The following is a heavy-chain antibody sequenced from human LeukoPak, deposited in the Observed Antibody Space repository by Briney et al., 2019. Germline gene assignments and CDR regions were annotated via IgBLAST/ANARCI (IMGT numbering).Heavy chain of an antibody. V-gene: IGHV4-4*07. D-gene: IGHD6-13*01. CDR2: IYTSGST. CDR3: ARFSSRYLVDY. CDR1: GGSISSYY. Sequence: SQTLPLTCTVSGGSISSYYWSWIRQPAGKGLEWIGRIYTSGSTNYNPSLKSRVTMSVDTSKNQFSLKLSSVTAADTAVYYCARFSSRYLVDYWGQGTLVTVSS. J-gene: IGHJ4*02.